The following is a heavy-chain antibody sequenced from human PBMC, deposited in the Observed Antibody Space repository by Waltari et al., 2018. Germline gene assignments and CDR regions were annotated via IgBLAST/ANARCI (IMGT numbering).Heavy chain of an antibody. CDR2: ISWDGGDT. CDR1: GFVFDGFT. J-gene: IGHJ4*01. CDR3: ATSDYAGKGDY. V-gene: IGHV3-43*01. Sequence: EVNLVESGGAVVQPGGSLRLSCTASGFVFDGFTMPWGRQVPGSGLQWVALISWDGGDTYYADSVKGRFTISRDNSRNSLYLEMKTLTLEDTALYYCATSDYAGKGDYWGHGTLVTVSS. D-gene: IGHD5-12*01.